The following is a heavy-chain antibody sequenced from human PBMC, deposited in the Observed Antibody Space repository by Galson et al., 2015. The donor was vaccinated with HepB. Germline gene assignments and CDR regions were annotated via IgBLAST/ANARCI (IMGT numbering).Heavy chain of an antibody. CDR3: ARDLKGGKYYFAY. J-gene: IGHJ4*02. D-gene: IGHD1-14*01. V-gene: IGHV3-21*01. Sequence: SLRLSCAASGFTFSTYSMNWVRQAPGKGLEWVASISSSVNYIYYADSVKGRFTISRDNAKNALYLQTNSLRAEDTAVYYCARDLKGGKYYFAYWGQGTLVTVSS. CDR2: ISSSVNYI. CDR1: GFTFSTYS.